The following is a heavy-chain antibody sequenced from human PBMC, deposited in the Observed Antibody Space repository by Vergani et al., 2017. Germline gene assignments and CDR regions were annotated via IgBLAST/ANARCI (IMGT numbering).Heavy chain of an antibody. CDR2: ISSSGSTI. Sequence: QVQLVESGGGLVKPGGSLRLSCAASGFTFSDYYMSWIRQAPGKGLEWVSYISSSGSTIYYADSVKGRFTISRDNAKNSLYLQRNSLRAEDTAVYCCERDPFTMIVADAFDIWGQGTMVTVSS. CDR3: ERDPFTMIVADAFDI. CDR1: GFTFSDYY. D-gene: IGHD3-22*01. V-gene: IGHV3-11*01. J-gene: IGHJ3*02.